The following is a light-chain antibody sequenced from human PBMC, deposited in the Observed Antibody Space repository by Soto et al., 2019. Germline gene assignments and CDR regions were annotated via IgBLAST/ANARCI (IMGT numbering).Light chain of an antibody. CDR1: SGHNTYS. CDR2: LKSDGSH. V-gene: IGLV4-69*01. J-gene: IGLJ2*01. Sequence: LVLTQSPSASASLGASVKLTCTLSSGHNTYSIAWHQQQPEKGPRFLMKLKSDGSHSRGDGIPDRFSGSSSGAERYLTISSLQSEDEADYYCQTWATGIQVFGGGTQLTVL. CDR3: QTWATGIQV.